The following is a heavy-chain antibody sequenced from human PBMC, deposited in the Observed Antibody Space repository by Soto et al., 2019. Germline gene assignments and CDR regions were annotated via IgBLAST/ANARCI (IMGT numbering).Heavy chain of an antibody. D-gene: IGHD6-13*01. Sequence: PGGSLRLSCAASGFTFNNYAMSWVRQAPGKGLEWVSSISSSSSYIYYADSVKGRLTISRDNAKNSLYLQMNSLRAEDTAVYYCARPRYSSSWYSSRYYYYYGMDVWGQGTTVTVSS. CDR2: ISSSSSYI. CDR1: GFTFNNYA. J-gene: IGHJ6*02. V-gene: IGHV3-21*01. CDR3: ARPRYSSSWYSSRYYYYYGMDV.